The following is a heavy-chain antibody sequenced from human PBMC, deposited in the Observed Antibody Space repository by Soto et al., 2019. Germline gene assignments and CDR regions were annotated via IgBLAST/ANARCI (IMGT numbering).Heavy chain of an antibody. Sequence: GESLKISCAASGFTFSSYGMHWVRQAPGKGLEWVAVISYDGSNKYYADSVKGRFTISRDNSKNTLYLQMNSLRAEDTAVYYCAKDGQDYDILTGLVDYWGQGTLVTVSS. CDR3: AKDGQDYDILTGLVDY. J-gene: IGHJ4*02. V-gene: IGHV3-30*18. D-gene: IGHD3-9*01. CDR1: GFTFSSYG. CDR2: ISYDGSNK.